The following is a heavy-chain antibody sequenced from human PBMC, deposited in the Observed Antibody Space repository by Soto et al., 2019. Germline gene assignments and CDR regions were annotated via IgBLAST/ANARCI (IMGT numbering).Heavy chain of an antibody. V-gene: IGHV3-15*07. J-gene: IGHJ6*02. Sequence: GGSLRLSCAASGFTFSNAWMNWVRQAPGKGLEWVGRIKSKTDGGTTDYAAPVKGRFTISRDDSKNTLYLQMNSLKTEDTAVYYCTTGLKQWLVYPYGMDVWGQGTTVTVSS. CDR3: TTGLKQWLVYPYGMDV. CDR2: IKSKTDGGTT. D-gene: IGHD6-19*01. CDR1: GFTFSNAW.